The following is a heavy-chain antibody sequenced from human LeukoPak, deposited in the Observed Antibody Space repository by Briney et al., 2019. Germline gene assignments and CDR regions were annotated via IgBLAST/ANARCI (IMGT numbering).Heavy chain of an antibody. CDR2: ITGYNGNT. D-gene: IGHD2-15*01. CDR3: ASSLLFPAAFDI. V-gene: IGHV1-18*01. CDR1: GYTFTTYN. J-gene: IGHJ3*02. Sequence: ASVMVSCKASGYTFTTYNINWVRQAPGQGLEWIASITGYNGNTNYAQKFQGRVTMTTDTSTSTAYMELRSLRTDDTAVYYCASSLLFPAAFDISGQGTMVTASS.